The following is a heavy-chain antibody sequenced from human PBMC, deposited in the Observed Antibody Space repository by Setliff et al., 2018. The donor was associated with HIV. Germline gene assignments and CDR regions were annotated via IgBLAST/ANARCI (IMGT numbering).Heavy chain of an antibody. Sequence: SGGSLRLSCAASGFTFDDYAMHWVRQAPGKGLEWVSGISWNSGSIGYADSVKGRFTISRDNAKNSLYLQMNSLRAEDTALYYCAKKGPKGQWLVGLYFDSWGQGTLVTVSS. CDR2: ISWNSGSI. CDR3: AKKGPKGQWLVGLYFDS. D-gene: IGHD6-19*01. V-gene: IGHV3-9*01. J-gene: IGHJ4*02. CDR1: GFTFDDYA.